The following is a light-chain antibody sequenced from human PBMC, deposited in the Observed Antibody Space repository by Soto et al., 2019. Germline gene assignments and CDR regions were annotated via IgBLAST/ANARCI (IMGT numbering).Light chain of an antibody. CDR3: QQSYSIPHT. Sequence: DIHMTQSPSSLSASIGDTLTITCRASQSISFYLNWYQQKPGKAPRLLIYAATSLQSGVPSRFSGGGSGADFTLTVSSLQPEDFATYYCQQSYSIPHTFGQGTKVDIK. J-gene: IGKJ1*01. V-gene: IGKV1-39*01. CDR2: AAT. CDR1: QSISFY.